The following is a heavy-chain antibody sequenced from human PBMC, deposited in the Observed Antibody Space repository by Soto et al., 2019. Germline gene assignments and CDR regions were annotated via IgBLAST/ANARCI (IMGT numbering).Heavy chain of an antibody. CDR3: ARAYLGSGWPRFGFDV. CDR2: IYSAGRT. CDR1: GFTVNSNH. J-gene: IGHJ3*01. Sequence: EVQLEETGGGLVQPGGSLRLSCAASGFTVNSNHMSWVRQAPGKGLEWVSLIYSAGRTHYADSVKGRFTVSRDNSENRLFLQMNNLRFGDTAVYYCARAYLGSGWPRFGFDVWGLGTMVTVSS. V-gene: IGHV3-53*02. D-gene: IGHD6-19*01.